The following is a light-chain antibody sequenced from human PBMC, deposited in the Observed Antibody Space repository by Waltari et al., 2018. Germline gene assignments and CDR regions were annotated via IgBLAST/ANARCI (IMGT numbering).Light chain of an antibody. CDR2: GAS. Sequence: EIVLTQSPGTLSLSPGERATLSCRASQSLSSTYLAWFQQKPGQAPRLLSYGASNRATGIPDRFSCSGSGTDFTLTISRLEPEDVAVYYCQQDGSSPPYAFGQGTKLEI. CDR1: QSLSSTY. CDR3: QQDGSSPPYA. J-gene: IGKJ2*01. V-gene: IGKV3-20*01.